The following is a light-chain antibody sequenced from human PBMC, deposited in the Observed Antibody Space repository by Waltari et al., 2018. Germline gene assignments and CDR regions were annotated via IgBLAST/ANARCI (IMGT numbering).Light chain of an antibody. CDR3: SSYRSSGTV. Sequence: QSALTQPASVSGSPGQSITIPCAGTSSDVGGYNYVSWYQQHPGKVPKLMIYDVSNRPSDISNRFSGSKSGNTASLTISGLQADDEAHYYCSSYRSSGTVFGSGTMVTVL. CDR2: DVS. V-gene: IGLV2-14*01. CDR1: SSDVGGYNY. J-gene: IGLJ1*01.